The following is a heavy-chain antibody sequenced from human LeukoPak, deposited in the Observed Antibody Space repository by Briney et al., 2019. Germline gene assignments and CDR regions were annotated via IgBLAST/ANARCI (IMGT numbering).Heavy chain of an antibody. V-gene: IGHV4-59*01. CDR1: GGSISSYY. D-gene: IGHD2-2*01. J-gene: IGHJ6*04. CDR3: ARDSTFTYCSSTSCYGYGMDV. CDR2: IYYSGST. Sequence: SETLSLTCTVSGGSISSYYWSWIRQPPGKGLEWIEYIYYSGSTNYNPSLKSRVTISVDTSKNQFSLKLSSVTAADTAVYYCARDSTFTYCSSTSCYGYGMDVWGKGTTDTVSS.